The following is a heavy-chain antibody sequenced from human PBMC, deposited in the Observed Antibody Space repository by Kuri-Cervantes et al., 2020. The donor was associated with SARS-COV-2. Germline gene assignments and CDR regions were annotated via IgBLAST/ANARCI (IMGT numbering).Heavy chain of an antibody. V-gene: IGHV3-48*02. Sequence: GGSRRLSCAASGFTFSSYSMNWVRQAQGKGLEWVSYISSSSTIYYADSVKGRFTISRDNAKNSLYLQMNSLRDEDTAVYYCARVEGISLDYWGQGTLVTVSS. CDR2: ISSSSTI. CDR3: ARVEGISLDY. D-gene: IGHD3-3*01. J-gene: IGHJ4*02. CDR1: GFTFSSYS.